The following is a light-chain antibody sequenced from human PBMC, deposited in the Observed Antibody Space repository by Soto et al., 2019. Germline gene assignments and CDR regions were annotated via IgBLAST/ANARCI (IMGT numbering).Light chain of an antibody. CDR3: QQYGSSTWT. CDR1: QSVSSSGY. CDR2: GAS. V-gene: IGKV3-20*01. Sequence: DIVLPQSPGTLSLSPGERATLSCRARQSVSSSGYLAWYQQKPGQANRLLIYGASSRATGIPDRFSGSGSGTDFILTISRLEPEEFAVYYCQQYGSSTWTVGQGTKVDIK. J-gene: IGKJ1*01.